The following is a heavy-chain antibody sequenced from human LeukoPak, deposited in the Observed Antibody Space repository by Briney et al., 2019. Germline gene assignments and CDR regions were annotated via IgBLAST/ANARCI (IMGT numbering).Heavy chain of an antibody. V-gene: IGHV4-59*08. CDR1: GGSISSYY. D-gene: IGHD3-10*01. Sequence: PSETLSLTCTVSGGSISSYYWSWIRQPPGKGLEWIGYIYHSGSTKYNPSLKSRVTISVDTSKNQFSLKLSSVTAADTAVYYCARGSLGVRGVIPNYYYYMDVWGKGTTVTISS. J-gene: IGHJ6*03. CDR3: ARGSLGVRGVIPNYYYYMDV. CDR2: IYHSGST.